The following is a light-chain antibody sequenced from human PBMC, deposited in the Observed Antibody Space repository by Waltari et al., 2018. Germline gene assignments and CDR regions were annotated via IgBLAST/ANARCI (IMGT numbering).Light chain of an antibody. CDR2: WAS. J-gene: IGKJ2*01. Sequence: DIVMTQSPDSLPVSLRERATITCKSSQSVFNTRNRLAWYQQKPGQPPKLLIYWASTRESGVPDRFSGSASGTDFTLTINSLQAEDVAVYYCHQYYSVPYTFGQGTKLEIK. CDR3: HQYYSVPYT. V-gene: IGKV4-1*01. CDR1: QSVFNTRNR.